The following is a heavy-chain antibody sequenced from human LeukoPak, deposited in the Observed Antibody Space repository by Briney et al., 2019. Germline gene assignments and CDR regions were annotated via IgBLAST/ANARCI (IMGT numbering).Heavy chain of an antibody. D-gene: IGHD6-19*01. CDR2: IIPILGIA. CDR1: GGTFSSYA. J-gene: IGHJ4*02. CDR3: ASRSPPAMYSSGGNVADY. Sequence: ASVKVSCKASGGTFSSYAISWVRQAPGQGLEWMGRIIPILGIANYAQKFQGRVTITADKSTSTAYMELSSLRSEDTAVYYCASRSPPAMYSSGGNVADYWGQGTLVTVSS. V-gene: IGHV1-69*04.